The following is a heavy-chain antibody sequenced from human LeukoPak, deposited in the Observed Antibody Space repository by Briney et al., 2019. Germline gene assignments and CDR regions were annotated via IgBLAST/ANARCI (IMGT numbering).Heavy chain of an antibody. D-gene: IGHD1-26*01. CDR1: GFTFSSYS. J-gene: IGHJ4*02. V-gene: IGHV3-21*01. CDR3: ARGGGSYDY. Sequence: GRSLRLSCAASGFTFSSYSINWVRQAPGKGLEWVSSISGDSNYIYYADSVRGRFTISRDNAKTALYLQMNSLRADDTAVYYCARGGGSYDYWGQGTLVTVSS. CDR2: ISGDSNYI.